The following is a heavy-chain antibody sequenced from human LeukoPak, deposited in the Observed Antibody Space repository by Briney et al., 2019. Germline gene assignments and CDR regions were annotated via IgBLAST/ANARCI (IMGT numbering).Heavy chain of an antibody. CDR3: ARDYKSSYYYYYMDV. CDR2: IRYDGSNK. D-gene: IGHD3-10*01. V-gene: IGHV3-30*02. CDR1: GFTFSSYS. Sequence: GGSLRLSCAASGFTFSSYSMHWVRQAPGKGLEWVAFIRYDGSNKYYADSVKGRFTISRDNSKNTLYLQMNSLRAEDTAVYYCARDYKSSYYYYYMDVWGKGTTVTVSS. J-gene: IGHJ6*03.